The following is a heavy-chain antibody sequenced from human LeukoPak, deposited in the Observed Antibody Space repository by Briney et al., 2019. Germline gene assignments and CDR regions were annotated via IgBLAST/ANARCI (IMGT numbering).Heavy chain of an antibody. V-gene: IGHV3-23*01. D-gene: IGHD4-17*01. CDR1: GFTFSGYG. Sequence: PGGSLRLSCTGSGFTFSGYGMTWIRQAPGKGLEWVSGTSGSGDKTYYADSVKGRFTISRDNSKNTLYLQKNSLRADDTALYYCGKDPNGDFVGGFDIWGQGTMVTVSS. CDR3: GKDPNGDFVGGFDI. J-gene: IGHJ3*02. CDR2: TSGSGDKT.